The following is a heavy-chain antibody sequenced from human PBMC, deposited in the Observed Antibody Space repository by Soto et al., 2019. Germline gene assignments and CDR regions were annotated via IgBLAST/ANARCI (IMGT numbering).Heavy chain of an antibody. V-gene: IGHV3-30-3*01. CDR2: ISYDGSNK. CDR3: ARRHSSNFDY. CDR1: GFTFSSYA. Sequence: QVQLVESGGGVVQPGRSLRLSCAASGFTFSSYAMHWVRQAPGKGLEWVAVISYDGSNKYYADSVKGRFTISRDNSKNTLYLQMNSLRAEDTAVYYCARRHSSNFDYWGQGTLVTVSS. D-gene: IGHD6-19*01. J-gene: IGHJ4*02.